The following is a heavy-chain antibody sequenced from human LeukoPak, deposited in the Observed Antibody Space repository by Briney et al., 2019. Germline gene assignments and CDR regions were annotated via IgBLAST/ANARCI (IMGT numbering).Heavy chain of an antibody. Sequence: PSETLSLTCTVSGVSISSYYWSWIRHSPGKGLEWIGYIFYSGSTSYNPSLKARVSMSIDTSNSQFSLKLSSVTAADAAMYYCARLGYGSGSLDYWGQGTLVTVSS. CDR3: ARLGYGSGSLDY. J-gene: IGHJ4*02. D-gene: IGHD3-10*01. CDR2: IFYSGST. CDR1: GVSISSYY. V-gene: IGHV4-59*01.